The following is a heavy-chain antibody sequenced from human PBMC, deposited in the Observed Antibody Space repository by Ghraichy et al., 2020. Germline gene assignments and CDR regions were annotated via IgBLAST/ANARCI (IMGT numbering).Heavy chain of an antibody. J-gene: IGHJ4*02. CDR3: ARGLLGATTPVDY. CDR2: IYYSGST. D-gene: IGHD1-26*01. Sequence: ETLSLTCTVSGGSISSNYWSWIRQPPGKGLEWIGYIYYSGSTNYNPSLKSRVTMSIDTSKNQFSLKVSSVTAADTAVYYCARGLLGATTPVDYWGQGTLVTVSS. V-gene: IGHV4-59*01. CDR1: GGSISSNY.